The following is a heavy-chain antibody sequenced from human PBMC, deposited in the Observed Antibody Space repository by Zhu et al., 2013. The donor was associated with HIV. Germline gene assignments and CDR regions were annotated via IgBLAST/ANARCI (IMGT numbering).Heavy chain of an antibody. Sequence: QVQLVQSGAEVKKPGASVKVSCKASGYTFTSYAMHWVRQAPGQRLEWMGWINAGNGNTKYSQKFQGRVTITRDTSASTAYMELSSLRSEDTAVYYCARDPFYGYYGMDVWGQGTTVTVSS. CDR3: ARDPFYGYYGMDV. CDR2: INAGNGNT. D-gene: IGHD4-17*01. CDR1: GYTFTSYA. V-gene: IGHV1-3*01. J-gene: IGHJ6*02.